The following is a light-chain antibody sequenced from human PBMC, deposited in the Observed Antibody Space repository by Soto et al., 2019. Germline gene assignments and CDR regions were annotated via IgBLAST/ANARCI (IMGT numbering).Light chain of an antibody. V-gene: IGLV2-8*01. J-gene: IGLJ1*01. Sequence: QSVLTQPPSASGSPGQSVTISCTGTSSDVGGYDYVSWYQQRPGKAPKLLIHEVTKRPSGVPDRFSGSKSGNTASLTVSGLQAEDEADYYCSSFTTSRFYVFGPGTKLTVL. CDR1: SSDVGGYDY. CDR3: SSFTTSRFYV. CDR2: EVT.